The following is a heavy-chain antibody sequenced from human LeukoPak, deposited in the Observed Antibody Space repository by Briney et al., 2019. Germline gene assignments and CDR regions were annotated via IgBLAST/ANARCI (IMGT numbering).Heavy chain of an antibody. CDR3: ARHVFRPIGYCSSTSCPRPGFDP. D-gene: IGHD2-2*01. J-gene: IGHJ5*02. CDR2: IYYSGST. Sequence: SETLSLTCTVSGGSISSYYWSWIRQPPGKGLEWIGYIYYSGSTNYNPSLKSRVTISVDTSKNQFSLKLSSVTAADTAVYYCARHVFRPIGYCSSTSCPRPGFDPWGQGTLVTVSS. CDR1: GGSISSYY. V-gene: IGHV4-59*08.